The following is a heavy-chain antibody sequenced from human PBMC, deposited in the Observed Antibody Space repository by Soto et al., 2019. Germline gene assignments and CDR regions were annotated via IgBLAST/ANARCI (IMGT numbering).Heavy chain of an antibody. D-gene: IGHD1-26*01. Sequence: SQTRSLACTVSGGSLSRGDYYWSWIRQPPGKGLEWIGYIYYSGSTYYNPSLKSRVTISVDTSKNQFSLKLSSVTAADTAVYYCARHGAYIVGGTGDYSYGMDVWGQGTTVT. CDR1: GGSLSRGDYY. CDR2: IYYSGST. V-gene: IGHV4-30-4*01. J-gene: IGHJ6*02. CDR3: ARHGAYIVGGTGDYSYGMDV.